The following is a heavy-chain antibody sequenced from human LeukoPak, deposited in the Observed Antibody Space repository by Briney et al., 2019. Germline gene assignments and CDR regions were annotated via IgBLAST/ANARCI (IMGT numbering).Heavy chain of an antibody. V-gene: IGHV3-66*01. Sequence: GGSLRLSCAASGFTVSSNYMSWVRQAPGKGLEWVSIIYSGGNTYYADSVKGRFTISRDNSKNTLYLQMNSLRAEDTAVYYCASSGWWGYFDYWGQGTLVTVSS. CDR3: ASSGWWGYFDY. J-gene: IGHJ4*02. D-gene: IGHD6-19*01. CDR2: IYSGGNT. CDR1: GFTVSSNY.